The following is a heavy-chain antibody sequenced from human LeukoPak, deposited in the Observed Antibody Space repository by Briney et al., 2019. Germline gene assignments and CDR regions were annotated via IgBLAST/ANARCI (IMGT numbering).Heavy chain of an antibody. V-gene: IGHV5-51*01. D-gene: IGHD2-15*01. Sequence: GESLKISCKGSGYSFTSYWIGWVRQMPGKGLEWMGIIYPGDSDTRYSPSFQGQVTISADKSISTAYLQWSSLKASDTAMYYCASSPYCSGGSCYPEYFQHWGQGTLVTVSS. CDR2: IYPGDSDT. J-gene: IGHJ1*01. CDR1: GYSFTSYW. CDR3: ASSPYCSGGSCYPEYFQH.